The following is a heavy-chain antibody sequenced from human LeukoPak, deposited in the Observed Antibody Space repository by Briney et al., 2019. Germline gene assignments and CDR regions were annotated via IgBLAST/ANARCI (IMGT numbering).Heavy chain of an antibody. Sequence: SETLSLTCTVSGGSISSYYWSWIRQPPGKGLEWIGYIYTSGSTNYNPSLKSRVTISVDTSKNQFSLKLSSVTAADTAMYFCARHRAGYTTSWFFWGQGTMVIVSS. D-gene: IGHD5-24*01. CDR1: GGSISSYY. CDR3: ARHRAGYTTSWFF. V-gene: IGHV4-4*09. CDR2: IYTSGST. J-gene: IGHJ3*01.